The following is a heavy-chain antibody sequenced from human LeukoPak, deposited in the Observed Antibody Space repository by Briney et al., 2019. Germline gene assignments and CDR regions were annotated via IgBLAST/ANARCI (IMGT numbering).Heavy chain of an antibody. V-gene: IGHV3-30-3*01. J-gene: IGHJ4*02. D-gene: IGHD2-2*01. CDR2: ISYDGSNK. Sequence: PGGSLRLSCAASGFTFSSYAMHWVRQAPGKGLEWVAVISYDGSNKYYADSVKGRFTISRDNSKNTLYLQMNSLRAEDTAVYYCARVESGEYQYFDYWGQGTLVTVSS. CDR3: ARVESGEYQYFDY. CDR1: GFTFSSYA.